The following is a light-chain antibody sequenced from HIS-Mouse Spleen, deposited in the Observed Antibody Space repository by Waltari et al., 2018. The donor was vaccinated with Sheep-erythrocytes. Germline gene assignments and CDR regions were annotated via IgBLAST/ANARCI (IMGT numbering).Light chain of an antibody. J-gene: IGKJ1*01. CDR1: QGISSA. Sequence: AIQLPQSPSSLSASVGDRVTIPCRTSQGISSALAWYQQKPGTTTKLLFYDASSLESGVTSRVSGSGSGTALTLTISSLQPEDFATYYRQQFNNYPRTFGKGTKVEIK. CDR3: QQFNNYPRT. CDR2: DAS. V-gene: IGKV1D-13*01.